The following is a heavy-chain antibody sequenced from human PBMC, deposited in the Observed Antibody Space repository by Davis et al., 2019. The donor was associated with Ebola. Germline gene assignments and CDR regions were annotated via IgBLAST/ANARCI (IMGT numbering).Heavy chain of an antibody. CDR1: GYDFPTYW. CDR2: IDPRDFET. J-gene: IGHJ4*02. V-gene: IGHV5-10-1*01. Sequence: GESLKISCKGSGYDFPTYWSSWVRQMPGKGLEWMGRIDPRDFETNYSPSLQGRVTISVDKSINTAYLEWRGLRASDTATYYCVAYQRWVDGTYFEHWGPGT. CDR3: VAYQRWVDGTYFEH. D-gene: IGHD1-1*01.